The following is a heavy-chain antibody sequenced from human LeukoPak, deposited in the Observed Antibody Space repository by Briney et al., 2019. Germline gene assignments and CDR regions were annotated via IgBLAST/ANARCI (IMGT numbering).Heavy chain of an antibody. D-gene: IGHD6-13*01. Sequence: GGSLRLSCAASGFTFSSYSMKWVRQAPGKGLEWVSAISGSGGSTYYADSVKGRFTISRDNSKNTLYLQMNSLRAEDTAVYYCAKDPSGAAAGDYWGQGTLVIVSS. J-gene: IGHJ4*02. CDR1: GFTFSSYS. V-gene: IGHV3-23*01. CDR3: AKDPSGAAAGDY. CDR2: ISGSGGST.